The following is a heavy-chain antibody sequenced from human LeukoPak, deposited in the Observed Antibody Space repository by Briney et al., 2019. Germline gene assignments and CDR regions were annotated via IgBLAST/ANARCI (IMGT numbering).Heavy chain of an antibody. V-gene: IGHV4-61*05. Sequence: SETLSLTCTVSGGSISSSTYYWGWIRQPQGKGLEWIVYIYYLGSTNDNPSLKSPVTISVDTSKNQFSLKLSSVTAADTAVYYCARDDNYYGSGNWFDPWGQGTLVTVSS. CDR2: IYYLGST. J-gene: IGHJ5*02. D-gene: IGHD3-10*01. CDR3: ARDDNYYGSGNWFDP. CDR1: GGSISSSTYY.